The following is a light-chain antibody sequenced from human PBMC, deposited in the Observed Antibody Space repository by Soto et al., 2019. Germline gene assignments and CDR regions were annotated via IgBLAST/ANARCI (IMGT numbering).Light chain of an antibody. CDR3: LLSGSGTWV. V-gene: IGLV7-46*01. J-gene: IGLJ3*02. CDR2: DTY. CDR1: TGDVTSGHF. Sequence: QAVVTQEPSVTVSPGGTVTLTCGSSTGDVTSGHFPYWFQQKPGQAPRTLIYDTYNKHSWTPVRFSGSLLGGKAALTLSGAQPEDEADYHCLLSGSGTWVFGGGTQLTVL.